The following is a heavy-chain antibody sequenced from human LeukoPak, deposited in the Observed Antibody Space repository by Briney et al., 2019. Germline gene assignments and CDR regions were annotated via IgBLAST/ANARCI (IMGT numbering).Heavy chain of an antibody. CDR3: TRGNGEYFQH. Sequence: ASVTVSCKASGGTFSSYAISWVRQAPGQGLEWMGGIIPIFGTANYAQRFQGRVTITADESTSTAYMELSSLRSEDTAVYYCTRGNGEYFQHWGQGTLVTVSS. CDR1: GGTFSSYA. J-gene: IGHJ1*01. D-gene: IGHD2-8*01. V-gene: IGHV1-69*13. CDR2: IIPIFGTA.